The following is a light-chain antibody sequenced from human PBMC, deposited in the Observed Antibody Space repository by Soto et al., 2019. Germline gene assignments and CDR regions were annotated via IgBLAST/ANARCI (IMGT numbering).Light chain of an antibody. J-gene: IGKJ4*01. Sequence: EIVWTQSPDTLSVSPGERAPLSCRASQSISRTLAWYQQKSGQPPRLLIYDASTRATGFPARFSGSGSGTEFTLTISSLQSEDFAVYYCQQYNNWPLTFGRGTKVDIK. CDR2: DAS. CDR1: QSISRT. CDR3: QQYNNWPLT. V-gene: IGKV3D-15*01.